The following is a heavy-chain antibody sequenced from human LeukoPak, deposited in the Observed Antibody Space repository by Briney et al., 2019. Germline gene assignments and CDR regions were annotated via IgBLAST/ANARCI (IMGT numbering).Heavy chain of an antibody. CDR2: IYYSGST. CDR3: ARGTTMVRGVIFVWFDP. J-gene: IGHJ5*02. V-gene: IGHV4-39*07. Sequence: GSLRLSCAASGFTFSSYGMSWVRQPPGKGLEWIGSIYYSGSTYYNPSLKSRVTISVDTSKNQFSLKLSSVTAADTAVYYCARGTTMVRGVIFVWFDPWGQGTLVTVSS. CDR1: GFTFSSYG. D-gene: IGHD3-10*01.